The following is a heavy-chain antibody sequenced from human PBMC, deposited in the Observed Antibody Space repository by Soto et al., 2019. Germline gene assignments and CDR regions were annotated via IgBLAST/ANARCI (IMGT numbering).Heavy chain of an antibody. J-gene: IGHJ4*02. D-gene: IGHD5-18*01. CDR2: IKQDGSEK. Sequence: EVQLVESGGGLVQPGGSLRLSCAASGFTFSSYWMSWVRQAPGKGLEWVANIKQDGSEKYYVDSVKGRFTISRDNAKNSLYLQMNSLRAEDTTVYYCARGGYSYGDEYYFDYWGQGTLVTVSS. CDR3: ARGGYSYGDEYYFDY. CDR1: GFTFSSYW. V-gene: IGHV3-7*04.